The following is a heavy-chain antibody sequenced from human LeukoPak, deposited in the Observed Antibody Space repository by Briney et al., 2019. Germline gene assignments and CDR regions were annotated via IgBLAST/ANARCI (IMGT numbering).Heavy chain of an antibody. J-gene: IGHJ3*02. V-gene: IGHV3-30-3*01. CDR2: ISFDGSNA. Sequence: PGGSLRLSCAASGLTFSSYAMHWVRQAPGKGLEWVAVISFDGSNAYYADSVRGRFTVSRDNSRDTVYLQVNSLRPEDTADYYRARDHYWLEYCTNGVCQDTFDIWGQGTMVTVSS. D-gene: IGHD2-8*01. CDR1: GLTFSSYA. CDR3: ARDHYWLEYCTNGVCQDTFDI.